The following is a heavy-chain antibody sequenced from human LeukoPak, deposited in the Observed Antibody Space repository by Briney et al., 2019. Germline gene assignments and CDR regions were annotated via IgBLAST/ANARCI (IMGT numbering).Heavy chain of an antibody. Sequence: PSETLSLTCTVSGGSISSYYWSWIRQPPGKGLEWIGYIFYSGSTNYNPSLKSRVTISVDTSKNQFSLKLTSVTAADTAVYYCARRRVYDYVQNDFDYWGQGTLVTVSS. J-gene: IGHJ4*02. D-gene: IGHD3-16*01. CDR2: IFYSGST. CDR1: GGSISSYY. CDR3: ARRRVYDYVQNDFDY. V-gene: IGHV4-59*08.